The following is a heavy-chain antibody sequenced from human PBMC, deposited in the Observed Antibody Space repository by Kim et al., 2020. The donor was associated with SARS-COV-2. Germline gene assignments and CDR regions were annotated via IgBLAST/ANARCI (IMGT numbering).Heavy chain of an antibody. CDR2: INAGNGNT. CDR1: GYTFTSYA. D-gene: IGHD2-2*01. CDR3: ARDPSIVVVPAAMYYYYYGMDV. V-gene: IGHV1-3*01. Sequence: ASVKVSCKASGYTFTSYAMHWVRQAPGQRLEWMGWINAGNGNTKYSQKFQGRVTITRDTSASTAYMELSSLRSEDTAVYYCARDPSIVVVPAAMYYYYYGMDVWGQGTTVTVSS. J-gene: IGHJ6*02.